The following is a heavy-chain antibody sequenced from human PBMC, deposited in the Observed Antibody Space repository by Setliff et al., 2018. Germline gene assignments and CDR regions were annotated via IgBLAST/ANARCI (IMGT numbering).Heavy chain of an antibody. CDR3: ARHFRSSKVQFLEYLTDYYFDS. CDR1: GGSVSTFY. V-gene: IGHV4-4*08. CDR2: IFTSGGT. Sequence: SETLSLTCRVSGGSVSTFYWTWIRQPPGKGLEWIGYIFTSGGTNYNPSLKSRVTISVDTSNNQFSLNLRSVTAAETAIYYCARHFRSSKVQFLEYLTDYYFDSWGQGTLVTVSS. J-gene: IGHJ4*02. D-gene: IGHD3-3*01.